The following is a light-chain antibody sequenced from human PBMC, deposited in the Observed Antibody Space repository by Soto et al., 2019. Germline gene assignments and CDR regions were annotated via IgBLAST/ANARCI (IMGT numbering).Light chain of an antibody. J-gene: IGKJ2*01. Sequence: DIQMTQSPSTLSASVGDRVTITCRASQSISSWLAWYQQKPGKAPKLLSYDASTLESGVPSRFSGSGSGTEFTLTISSLQPDDFATYYCQQYNSYPRTFGQGTKLEIK. V-gene: IGKV1-5*03. CDR3: QQYNSYPRT. CDR1: QSISSW. CDR2: DAS.